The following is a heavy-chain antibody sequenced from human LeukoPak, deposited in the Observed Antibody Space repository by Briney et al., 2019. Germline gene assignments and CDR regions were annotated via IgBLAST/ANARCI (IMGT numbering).Heavy chain of an antibody. Sequence: ASVKVSCKASGYTFTSYGISWVRQAPGQGLEWMGWISGYNGNTNYVQKFQGRVTMTTDTSTSTAYMELRSLRSDDTAVYYCARDLKMGYSSGRYSWGTGSSNDYWGQGTLVPSPQ. CDR3: ARDLKMGYSSGRYSWGTGSSNDY. V-gene: IGHV1-18*01. D-gene: IGHD6-19*01. CDR2: ISGYNGNT. J-gene: IGHJ4*02. CDR1: GYTFTSYG.